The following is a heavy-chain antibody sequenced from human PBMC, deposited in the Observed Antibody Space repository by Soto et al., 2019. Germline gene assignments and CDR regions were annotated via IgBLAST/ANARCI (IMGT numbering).Heavy chain of an antibody. V-gene: IGHV4-31*03. CDR1: GGSISSGGYY. CDR3: ARGHRNCSGGSCYRPDP. D-gene: IGHD2-15*01. Sequence: TLSLTCTVSGGSISSGGYYWSWIRQHPGKGLEWIGYIYYSGSTYYNPSLKSRVTISVDTSKNQFSLKLSSVTAADTAVYYCARGHRNCSGGSCYRPDPWGQGTLVTVSS. J-gene: IGHJ5*02. CDR2: IYYSGST.